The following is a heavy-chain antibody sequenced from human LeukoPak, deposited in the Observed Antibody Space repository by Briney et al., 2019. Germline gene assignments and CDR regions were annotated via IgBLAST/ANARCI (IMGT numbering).Heavy chain of an antibody. J-gene: IGHJ4*02. D-gene: IGHD5-18*01. V-gene: IGHV3-7*03. CDR2: IKEDGSER. CDR1: GFTFSTYW. CDR3: ARGRIAMGV. Sequence: GGSLRLSCAASGFTFSTYWMSWVRQAPGKGLEWVANIKEDGSERYYVDSVKGRFNISRDNAKNSLYLQMNSLRVEDTALYYCARGRIAMGVWGQGTLVTVSS.